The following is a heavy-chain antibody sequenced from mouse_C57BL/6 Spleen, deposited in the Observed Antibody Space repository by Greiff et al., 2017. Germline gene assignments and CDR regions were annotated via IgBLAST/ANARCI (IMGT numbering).Heavy chain of an antibody. CDR1: GYTFTDYN. CDR3: ASSGSSLYYARDY. V-gene: IGHV1-18*01. D-gene: IGHD1-1*01. J-gene: IGHJ4*01. CDR2: INPNNGGT. Sequence: VQLKQSGPELVKPGASVQIPCKASGYTFTDYNMDWVKQSHGKSLEWIGDINPNNGGTIYNQKFKGKAPLTVDKTSSTAYMELRSVTSEDTAVYYCASSGSSLYYARDYWGQGTSVTGAS.